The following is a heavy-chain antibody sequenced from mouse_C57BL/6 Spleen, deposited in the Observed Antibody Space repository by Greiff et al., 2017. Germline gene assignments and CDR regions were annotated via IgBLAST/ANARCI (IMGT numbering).Heavy chain of an antibody. CDR2: IYPGSGST. CDR3: ARGIYGNHYWYFDV. V-gene: IGHV1-55*01. CDR1: GYTFTSYW. D-gene: IGHD2-1*01. Sequence: QVQLQQPGAELVKPGASVKMSCKASGYTFTSYWLTWVKQRPGQGLEWIGDIYPGSGSTNYNEKFKSKATLTVETSSSTAYMRLSSLTSEDSAVYYCARGIYGNHYWYFDVWGTGTTVTVA. J-gene: IGHJ1*03.